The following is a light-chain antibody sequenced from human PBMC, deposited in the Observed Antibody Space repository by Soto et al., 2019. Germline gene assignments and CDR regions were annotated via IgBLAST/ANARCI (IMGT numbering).Light chain of an antibody. J-gene: IGLJ1*01. CDR3: QSYDSSQSAPYV. V-gene: IGLV1-40*01. CDR1: SSNIGAGYD. Sequence: QAVVTQPPSVSGAPGQRVTISCAGSSSNIGAGYDVHWYEQLPGTAPKLLIYGTSNRPSGVPDRFSGSKSGTTASLAITELQAEDEADYYCQSYDSSQSAPYVFGTGTELTVL. CDR2: GTS.